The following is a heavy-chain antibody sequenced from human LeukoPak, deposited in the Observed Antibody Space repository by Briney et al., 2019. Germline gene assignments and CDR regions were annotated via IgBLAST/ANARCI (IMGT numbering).Heavy chain of an antibody. D-gene: IGHD5-18*01. J-gene: IGHJ4*02. V-gene: IGHV4-39*07. Sequence: SETLSLTCTVSGGSISSSSYYWGWIRQPPGKGLEWIGSIYYSGSTYYNPSLKSRVTISVDTSKNQFSLKLSSVTAADTAVYYCARRVLRRLDSDYFDYWGQGTLVTVSS. CDR2: IYYSGST. CDR1: GGSISSSSYY. CDR3: ARRVLRRLDSDYFDY.